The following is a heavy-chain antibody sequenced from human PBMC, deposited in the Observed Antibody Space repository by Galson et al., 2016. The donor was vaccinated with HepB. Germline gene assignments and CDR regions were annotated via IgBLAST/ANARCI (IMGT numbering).Heavy chain of an antibody. Sequence: SLRLSCAASGFTFSNFWMGWVRQAPGKGLEWVANIIQNGSEKYYVDSVKGRFTISIDNAKNSLYLQMNSLRAEDTAVYYCARKTLLWFGEQGSFDYWGQGTLVTVSS. CDR3: ARKTLLWFGEQGSFDY. CDR2: IIQNGSEK. D-gene: IGHD3-10*01. CDR1: GFTFSNFW. J-gene: IGHJ4*02. V-gene: IGHV3-7*03.